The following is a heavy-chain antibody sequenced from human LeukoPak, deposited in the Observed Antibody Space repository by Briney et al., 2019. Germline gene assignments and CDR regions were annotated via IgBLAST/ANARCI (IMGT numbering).Heavy chain of an antibody. CDR1: GFTFSNAW. Sequence: PGGSLRLSCAVSGFTFSNAWMNWVRQAPGKGLEWVGRIKSKPDGGTTDYAAPVKGRFTISRDDSKNMLYLQMNSLTTEDTAIYYCTTCYYDSSGHPYFDYWGQGTLVTVSS. V-gene: IGHV3-15*07. J-gene: IGHJ4*02. CDR2: IKSKPDGGTT. D-gene: IGHD3-22*01. CDR3: TTCYYDSSGHPYFDY.